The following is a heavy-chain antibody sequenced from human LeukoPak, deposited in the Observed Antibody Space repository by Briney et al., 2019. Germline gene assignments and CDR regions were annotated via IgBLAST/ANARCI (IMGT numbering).Heavy chain of an antibody. Sequence: SVKVSCKASGGTFSSYAISWVRQAPGQGLGWMGRIIPILGIANYAQKFQGRVTITADKSTSTAYMELSSLRSEDTAVYYCARDLPPSNYYYYYGMDVWGQGTTVTVSS. D-gene: IGHD4-11*01. CDR1: GGTFSSYA. CDR2: IIPILGIA. V-gene: IGHV1-69*04. CDR3: ARDLPPSNYYYYYGMDV. J-gene: IGHJ6*02.